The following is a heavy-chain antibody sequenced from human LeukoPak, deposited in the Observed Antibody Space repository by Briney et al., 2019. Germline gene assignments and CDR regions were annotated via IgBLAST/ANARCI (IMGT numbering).Heavy chain of an antibody. CDR1: GGSFSGYY. CDR3: ATDCSSTSCYAY. CDR2: INHSGST. J-gene: IGHJ4*02. Sequence: KPSETLSLTCAVYGGSFSGYYWSWIRQPPGKGLEWIGEINHSGSTNYNPSLKSRVTISVDTSKSQFSLKLSSVTAADTAVYYCATDCSSTSCYAYWGQGTLVTVSS. D-gene: IGHD2-2*01. V-gene: IGHV4-34*01.